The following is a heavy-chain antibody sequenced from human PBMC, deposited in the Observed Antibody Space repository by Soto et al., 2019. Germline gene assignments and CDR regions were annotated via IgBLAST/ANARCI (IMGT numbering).Heavy chain of an antibody. J-gene: IGHJ4*02. V-gene: IGHV3-30*18. CDR1: GFTFSSYG. CDR3: AKEGNYDFWSGLGFYQYYFDY. D-gene: IGHD3-3*01. Sequence: GGSLRLSCAASGFTFSSYGMHWVRQAPGKGLEWVAVISYDGSNKYYADSVKGRFTISRDNSKNTLYLQMNSLRAEDTAVYYCAKEGNYDFWSGLGFYQYYFDYWGQGTLVTVSS. CDR2: ISYDGSNK.